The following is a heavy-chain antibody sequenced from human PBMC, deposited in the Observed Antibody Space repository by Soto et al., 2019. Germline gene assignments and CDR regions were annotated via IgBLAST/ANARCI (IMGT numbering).Heavy chain of an antibody. D-gene: IGHD6-13*01. J-gene: IGHJ4*02. V-gene: IGHV1-2*02. CDR1: GFTFSSYA. CDR2: INPNSGGT. CDR3: ACFIGGGSSWFGGYFDY. Sequence: QVQLVESGGGVVQPGRSLRLSCAASGFTFSSYAMHWVRQAPGQGLEWMAWINPNSGGTNYAQKFQGRVTMTRDTSISTTYMELSRLRSDDAAVYYCACFIGGGSSWFGGYFDYWGQGTLVTVSS.